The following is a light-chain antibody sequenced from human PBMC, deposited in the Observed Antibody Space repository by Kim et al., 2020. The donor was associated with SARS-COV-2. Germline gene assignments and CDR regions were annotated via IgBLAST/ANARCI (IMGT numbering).Light chain of an antibody. Sequence: ATIKCKSSQSVLYSSNNKNYLALYQQKPGQPPTLLIYWASTRESGVPDRFSGSGSGTGFTLTISSLQAEDVAVYYCQQYYSTPRTFGQGTKVEIK. CDR2: WAS. J-gene: IGKJ1*01. V-gene: IGKV4-1*01. CDR1: QSVLYSSNNKNY. CDR3: QQYYSTPRT.